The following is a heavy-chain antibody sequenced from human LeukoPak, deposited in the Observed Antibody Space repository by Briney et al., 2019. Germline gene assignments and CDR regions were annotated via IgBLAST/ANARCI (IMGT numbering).Heavy chain of an antibody. V-gene: IGHV3-7*01. Sequence: GGSLRLSCAVSGFSVSGYWMTWVRQAPGKGLEWVANIKQDGSEKNYVDSVKGRFTISRDNAENSLFLQMNSLRVEDTAVYYCAREWQGGITAAGTRIEGDYWGQGTLVAVSS. CDR3: AREWQGGITAAGTRIEGDY. D-gene: IGHD6-13*01. CDR2: IKQDGSEK. J-gene: IGHJ4*02. CDR1: GFSVSGYW.